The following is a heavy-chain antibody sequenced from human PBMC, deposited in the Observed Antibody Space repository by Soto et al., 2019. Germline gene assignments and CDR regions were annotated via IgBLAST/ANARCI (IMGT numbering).Heavy chain of an antibody. J-gene: IGHJ6*02. D-gene: IGHD3-3*01. CDR3: ARGARDPKITIFGVGRNYYYYGMDV. V-gene: IGHV3-13*01. CDR1: GFTFSSYD. CDR2: IGTAGDT. Sequence: GGSLRLSCAASGFTFSSYDMHWVRQATGKGLERVSAIGTAGDTYYPGSVKGRFTISRENAKNSLYLQMNSLRAGDTAVYYCARGARDPKITIFGVGRNYYYYGMDVWGQGTTVTVSS.